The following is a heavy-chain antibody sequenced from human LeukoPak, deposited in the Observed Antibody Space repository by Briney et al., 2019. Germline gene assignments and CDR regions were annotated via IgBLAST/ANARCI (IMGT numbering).Heavy chain of an antibody. V-gene: IGHV3-21*01. D-gene: IGHD2-2*02. J-gene: IGHJ5*02. CDR2: VSSSSSYI. CDR1: GFTFSSYH. CDR3: ARLELRVVPAAIPALNWFDP. Sequence: PGGSLRLSCAASGFTFSSYHMNWVRQAPGKGLEWVSSVSSSSSYIYYADSVKGRFTISRDNAKNSLYLQMNSLRAEDTAVYYCARLELRVVPAAIPALNWFDPWGQGTLVTVSS.